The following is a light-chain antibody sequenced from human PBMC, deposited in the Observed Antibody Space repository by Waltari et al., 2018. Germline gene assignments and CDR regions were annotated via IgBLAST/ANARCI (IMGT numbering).Light chain of an antibody. V-gene: IGLV2-23*02. CDR3: CSDAGSGTYV. CDR2: EVT. J-gene: IGLJ1*01. CDR1: SRDIGKYNY. Sequence: QSALTQPASVSGSPGQSITLPCTGTSRDIGKYNYVSWYQHRPGKVPKVMNSEVTKRPSGFSNRFSGSKSGTTASLTISGLQADDEAEYYFCSDAGSGTYVFGTGTKLTVV.